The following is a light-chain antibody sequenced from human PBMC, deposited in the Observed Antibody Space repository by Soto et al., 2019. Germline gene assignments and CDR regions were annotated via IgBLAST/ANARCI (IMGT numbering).Light chain of an antibody. CDR3: EAWDSSLYVVI. Sequence: QSVLTQPPSLFAAPGQNVTISCSGSNTNIGNHFVSWYQQLPGTAPRLLIYDNDKRPSGIPDRFSGSKSGTSASLDITGLQTGDEADYYCEAWDSSLYVVIFGGGTKLTVL. CDR1: NTNIGNHF. V-gene: IGLV1-51*01. CDR2: DND. J-gene: IGLJ2*01.